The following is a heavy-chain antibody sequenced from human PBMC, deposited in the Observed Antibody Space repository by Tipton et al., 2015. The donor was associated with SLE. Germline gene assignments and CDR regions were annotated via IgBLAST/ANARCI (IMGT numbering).Heavy chain of an antibody. D-gene: IGHD3-22*01. CDR2: ISSSSSYI. Sequence: GSLRLSCAASGFTFSSYSMNWVRQAPGKGLEWVSSISSSSSYIYYADSVKGRFTISRDNAKNSLYLQMNSLRAEDTAVYYCARDLPDYYDRSGYRGFDIGGQGTMVTGSS. CDR3: ARDLPDYYDRSGYRGFDI. CDR1: GFTFSSYS. V-gene: IGHV3-21*01. J-gene: IGHJ3*02.